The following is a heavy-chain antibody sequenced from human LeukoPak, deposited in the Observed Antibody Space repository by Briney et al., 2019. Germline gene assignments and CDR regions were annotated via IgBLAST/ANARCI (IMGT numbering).Heavy chain of an antibody. Sequence: GGSLRLSCAASGFIFNNYAMSWVRQAPGKGLEWVSSISGTGVTAYYADSVKGRFAISRDNSKNTLYLQMSSLRAEDTALYHCARGGSYYYDSSGYYYFDYWGQGTLVTVSS. CDR3: ARGGSYYYDSSGYYYFDY. V-gene: IGHV3-23*01. CDR2: ISGTGVTA. J-gene: IGHJ4*02. CDR1: GFIFNNYA. D-gene: IGHD3-22*01.